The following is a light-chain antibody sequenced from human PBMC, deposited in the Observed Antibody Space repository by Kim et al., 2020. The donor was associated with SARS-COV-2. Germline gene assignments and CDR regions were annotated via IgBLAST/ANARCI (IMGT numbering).Light chain of an antibody. CDR2: GSS. Sequence: SPGERATLSCRASRSVSSTYLAWYQQKPGQAPRLLIYGSSSRATGIPDRFSGSGSGTDFTLTISRLEPEDCAVYYCQQYGTLPRTFGQGTKVDIK. CDR3: QQYGTLPRT. V-gene: IGKV3-20*01. CDR1: RSVSSTY. J-gene: IGKJ1*01.